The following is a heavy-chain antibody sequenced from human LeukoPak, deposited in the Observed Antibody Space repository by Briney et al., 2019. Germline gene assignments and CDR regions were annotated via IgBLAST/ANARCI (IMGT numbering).Heavy chain of an antibody. CDR3: ARVHAPFRRAVAGQSFDY. J-gene: IGHJ4*02. Sequence: ASVKVSCKDSGYTFTGYYMHWVRQAPGQGREWMGWINPNSGGTNYAQKFQGRVTMTRDTSISTAYMELSRLRSDDTAVYYCARVHAPFRRAVAGQSFDYWGQGTLVTVSS. CDR2: INPNSGGT. D-gene: IGHD6-19*01. V-gene: IGHV1-2*02. CDR1: GYTFTGYY.